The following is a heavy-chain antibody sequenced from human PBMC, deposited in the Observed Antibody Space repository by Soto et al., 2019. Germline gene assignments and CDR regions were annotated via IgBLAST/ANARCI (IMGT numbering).Heavy chain of an antibody. CDR1: GGSIRGYY. CDR3: ARGRYSYETIYYKFYYYALDV. V-gene: IGHV4-34*01. Sequence: SSETLSLTCGVYGGSIRGYYWSWIRQSPGKGLEWIGDINDNGGTNYNPSLKSRVTTSLDTSKKQVSLMVSSVTAADTAVYYCARGRYSYETIYYKFYYYALDVCGQGTTVTVSS. CDR2: INDNGGT. D-gene: IGHD3-10*01. J-gene: IGHJ6*02.